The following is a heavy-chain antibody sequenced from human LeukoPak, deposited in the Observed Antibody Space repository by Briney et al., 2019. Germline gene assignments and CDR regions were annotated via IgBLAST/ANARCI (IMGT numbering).Heavy chain of an antibody. Sequence: GESLKISCKGSGYSFSSYWIGWVRQMPGKGLEWMGITYPADSDTRCSPSFQGQVTISADKSLSTAYLQWSSLKASDAATYYCTTVRGQWLPHYWGQGTLVTVSS. D-gene: IGHD6-19*01. CDR2: TYPADSDT. V-gene: IGHV5-51*01. J-gene: IGHJ4*02. CDR3: TTVRGQWLPHY. CDR1: GYSFSSYW.